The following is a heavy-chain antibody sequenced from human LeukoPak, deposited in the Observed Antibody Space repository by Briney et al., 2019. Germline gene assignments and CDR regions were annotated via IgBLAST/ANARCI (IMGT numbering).Heavy chain of an antibody. CDR3: ARDGDCSSTSCLDY. J-gene: IGHJ4*02. V-gene: IGHV1-2*04. Sequence: GASVKVSCKASGYTFTDYYLHWVRQAPGQGLEWMGWINPNSGGTNYAQKFQGWVTMTRDTSISTAYMELSRLRSDDTAVYYCARDGDCSSTSCLDYWGQGTLVTVSS. CDR1: GYTFTDYY. CDR2: INPNSGGT. D-gene: IGHD2-2*01.